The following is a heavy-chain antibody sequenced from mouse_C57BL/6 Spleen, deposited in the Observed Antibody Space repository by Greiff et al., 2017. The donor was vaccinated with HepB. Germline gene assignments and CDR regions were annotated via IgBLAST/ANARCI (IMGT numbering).Heavy chain of an antibody. CDR1: GFTFSDYY. J-gene: IGHJ4*01. Sequence: DVKLVESEGGLVQPGSSMKLSCTASGFTFSDYYMAWVRQVPEKGLEWVANINYDGSSTYYLDSLKSRFIISRDNAKNILYLQMSSLKSEDTATYYCARGSIMDYWGQGTSVTVSS. V-gene: IGHV5-16*01. D-gene: IGHD2-3*01. CDR2: INYDGSST. CDR3: ARGSIMDY.